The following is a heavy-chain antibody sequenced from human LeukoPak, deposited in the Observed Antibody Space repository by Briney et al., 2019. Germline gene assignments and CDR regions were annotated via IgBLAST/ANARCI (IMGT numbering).Heavy chain of an antibody. CDR3: AREDLGQAINDY. CDR1: GYTFTSYG. J-gene: IGHJ4*02. CDR2: ISAYNGNT. V-gene: IGHV1-18*01. Sequence: ASVKVSCKASGYTFTSYGISWVQQAPGQGLEWMGWISAYNGNTNYAQKLQGRVTTTTDTSTSTAYMELRSLRSDDTAVYYCAREDLGQAINDYWGQGTLVTVSS. D-gene: IGHD2-21*01.